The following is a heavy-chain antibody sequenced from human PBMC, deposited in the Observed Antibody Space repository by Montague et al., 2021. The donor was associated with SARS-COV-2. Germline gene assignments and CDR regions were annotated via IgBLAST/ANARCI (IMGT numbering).Heavy chain of an antibody. CDR3: ARAPIYRSSWYAYFDY. CDR1: SGSISNDIYY. J-gene: IGHJ4*02. V-gene: IGHV4-61*01. Sequence: SETLSPTCTVSSGSISNDIYYWGWIRQPPGKGLEWIGYINYSGSTHYXPSLQSRVTLSKDTSKNQFSLRLTSVTAADTAMYFCARAPIYRSSWYAYFDYWGQGTLVTVSS. CDR2: INYSGST. D-gene: IGHD6-13*01.